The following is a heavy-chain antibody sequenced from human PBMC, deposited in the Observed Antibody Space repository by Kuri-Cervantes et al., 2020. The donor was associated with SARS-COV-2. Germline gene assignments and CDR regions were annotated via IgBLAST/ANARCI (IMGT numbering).Heavy chain of an antibody. J-gene: IGHJ4*02. V-gene: IGHV4-39*01. CDR1: GDSISSSAYH. Sequence: GSLRLSCTVSGDSISSSAYHWGWVRQPPGRGLEWIGNIYYSGNTYYNPSLKSRVTISVDTSKNQFSLKLSSVTAADTAVYYCASTYSRHYYFDYWGQGTLVTVSS. CDR2: IYYSGNT. D-gene: IGHD6-13*01. CDR3: ASTYSRHYYFDY.